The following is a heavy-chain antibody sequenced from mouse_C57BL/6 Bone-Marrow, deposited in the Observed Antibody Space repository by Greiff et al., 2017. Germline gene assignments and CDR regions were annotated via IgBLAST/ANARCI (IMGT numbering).Heavy chain of an antibody. D-gene: IGHD4-1*01. J-gene: IGHJ1*03. CDR2: ISSGGSYT. Sequence: EVMLVESGGDLVKPGGSLKLSCAASGFTFSSYGMSWVRQTPDKRLEWVATISSGGSYTYYPDSVKGRFTISRDNAKNTLNLQMSSLKSEDTAMYYCASRTGTWYYDVWGTGTTVTVSS. V-gene: IGHV5-6*02. CDR1: GFTFSSYG. CDR3: ASRTGTWYYDV.